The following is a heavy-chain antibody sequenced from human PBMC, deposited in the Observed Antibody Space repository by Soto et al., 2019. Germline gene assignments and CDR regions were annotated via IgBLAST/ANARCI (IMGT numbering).Heavy chain of an antibody. CDR2: IWYDGSNK. CDR3: AREDSGYEIDY. V-gene: IGHV3-33*01. CDR1: GFTFSSNG. Sequence: GSLRLSCAASGFTFSSNGMQWVRQAPGKGLEWVAVIWYDGSNKYYADSVKGRFTISRDNSKNTLYLQMNSLRAEDTAVYYCAREDSGYEIDYWGQGTLVTVSS. J-gene: IGHJ4*02. D-gene: IGHD5-12*01.